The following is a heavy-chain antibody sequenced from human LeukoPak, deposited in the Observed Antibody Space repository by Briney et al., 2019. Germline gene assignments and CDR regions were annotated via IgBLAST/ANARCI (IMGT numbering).Heavy chain of an antibody. J-gene: IGHJ6*02. CDR2: MNPNSGNT. CDR3: ARGNENYDILTGYSVYYYGMDV. Sequence: GASVKVSCKASGYTFTSYDINWVRQATGQGLEWMGWMNPNSGNTGYAQKFQGRVTMTRNTSISIAYMELSSLRSEDTAVYYCARGNENYDILTGYSVYYYGMDVWGQGTTVTVSS. D-gene: IGHD3-9*01. V-gene: IGHV1-8*01. CDR1: GYTFTSYD.